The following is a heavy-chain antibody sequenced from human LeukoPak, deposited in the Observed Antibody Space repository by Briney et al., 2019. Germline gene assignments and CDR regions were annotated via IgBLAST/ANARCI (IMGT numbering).Heavy chain of an antibody. V-gene: IGHV3-23*01. CDR2: VTNSGGSGGST. CDR3: AKAVSFDYCDYRGFYRLEFDS. J-gene: IGHJ4*02. Sequence: GGSLRLSCAASGFTFSNYAMSWVRQAPGKGLQWVSAVTNSGGSGGSTYYADSVKGRFTISRDNSKYTLYLQLNSLRAEDTAVYYCAKAVSFDYCDYRGFYRLEFDSWGQGTLVTVSS. CDR1: GFTFSNYA. D-gene: IGHD3-22*01.